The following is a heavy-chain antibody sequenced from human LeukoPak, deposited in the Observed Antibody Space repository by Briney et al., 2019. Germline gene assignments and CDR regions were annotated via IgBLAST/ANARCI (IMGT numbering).Heavy chain of an antibody. D-gene: IGHD2-8*02. J-gene: IGHJ4*02. V-gene: IGHV3-23*01. CDR2: IYSSGGT. Sequence: PGGSLRLSCAASGFTFDTHAMSWVRQAPGKGLEWVSVIYSSGGTYYADSVRGRFTISRDNSRNTVYLQMDSLRVEDTAIYYCARDMSGPPLFYYWGQGTLVTVSS. CDR3: ARDMSGPPLFYY. CDR1: GFTFDTHA.